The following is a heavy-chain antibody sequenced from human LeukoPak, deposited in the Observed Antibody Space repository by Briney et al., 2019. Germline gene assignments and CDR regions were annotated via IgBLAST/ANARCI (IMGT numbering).Heavy chain of an antibody. CDR1: GFTFSDYS. CDR2: ISSTTNTI. CDR3: ARTPIVVGNWYFDL. J-gene: IGHJ2*01. Sequence: GGSLRLSCAASGFTFSDYSMNWVRQAPGKGLEWVSFISSTTNTIYYADSVKGRFTISRDNAKNSLYLQMNSLRDEDTAVYYCARTPIVVGNWYFDLWGRGTLVTVSS. V-gene: IGHV3-48*02. D-gene: IGHD2-15*01.